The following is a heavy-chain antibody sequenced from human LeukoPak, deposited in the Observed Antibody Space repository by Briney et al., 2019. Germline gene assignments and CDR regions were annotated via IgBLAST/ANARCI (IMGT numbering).Heavy chain of an antibody. CDR2: ISAYNGNT. J-gene: IGHJ4*02. V-gene: IGHV1-18*01. CDR3: ARAPDGYYDSSGYLN. CDR1: GYTFTNYG. Sequence: ASVKVSCKASGYTFTNYGISWVRQAPGQGLEWMGWISAYNGNTKYAQNLQGRVTVTTDTSTSTAYMELRSLRSEDTAVYYCARAPDGYYDSSGYLNWGQGTLVTVSS. D-gene: IGHD3-22*01.